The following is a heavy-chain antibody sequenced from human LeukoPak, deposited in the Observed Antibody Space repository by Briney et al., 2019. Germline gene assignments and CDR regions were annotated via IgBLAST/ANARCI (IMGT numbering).Heavy chain of an antibody. Sequence: GGSLRLSCAASGFTFSSYWMHWVRQAPGKGLVWVSRINSDGSSTSYADSVKGRFTISRDNAKNTLYLQMNSLRAEDTAVYYCARLGLLGGFDYWGQGTLVTVSS. J-gene: IGHJ4*02. CDR1: GFTFSSYW. CDR2: INSDGSST. V-gene: IGHV3-74*01. D-gene: IGHD2-15*01. CDR3: ARLGLLGGFDY.